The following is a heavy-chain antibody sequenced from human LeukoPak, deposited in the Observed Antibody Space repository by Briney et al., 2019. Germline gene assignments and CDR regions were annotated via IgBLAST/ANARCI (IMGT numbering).Heavy chain of an antibody. CDR1: GFTVSSNY. Sequence: GGSLRLSCAASGFTVSSNYMIWVRQAPGKGLEWVSVIYSGGSTYYADSVKGRFTISRDSSKNTLYLQMNSLRAEDTAVYYCARGSGFGHYGMDVWGQGTTVTISS. V-gene: IGHV3-53*01. CDR3: ARGSGFGHYGMDV. D-gene: IGHD3-10*01. CDR2: IYSGGST. J-gene: IGHJ6*02.